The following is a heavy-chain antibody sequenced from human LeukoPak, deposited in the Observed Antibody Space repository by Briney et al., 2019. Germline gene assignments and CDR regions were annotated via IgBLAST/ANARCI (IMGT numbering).Heavy chain of an antibody. Sequence: GGTLRLSCAASGFIFSNYAMTWVRQAPGRGLEWVAGISGSADSSYADSVKGRFTISRDNSKNTLYLQLNSLTGEDTAVYFCAKETGWSPLGEDDHWGQGILVSVSS. J-gene: IGHJ4*02. CDR3: AKETGWSPLGEDDH. D-gene: IGHD3-16*01. V-gene: IGHV3-23*01. CDR1: GFIFSNYA. CDR2: ISGSADS.